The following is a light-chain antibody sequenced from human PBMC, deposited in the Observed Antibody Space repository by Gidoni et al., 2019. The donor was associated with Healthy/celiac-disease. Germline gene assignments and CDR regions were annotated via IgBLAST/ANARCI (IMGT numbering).Light chain of an antibody. Sequence: DIQMTQSPSSLSASVGDRVTITCQASQGISNYLNWYQQKPGKAPKLLIYDASNLETGVPSRFSGSGSGTDFTFTISSLQPEDIATYYCQQYDNPPITFGQGTRLEIK. J-gene: IGKJ5*01. CDR3: QQYDNPPIT. CDR2: DAS. CDR1: QGISNY. V-gene: IGKV1-33*01.